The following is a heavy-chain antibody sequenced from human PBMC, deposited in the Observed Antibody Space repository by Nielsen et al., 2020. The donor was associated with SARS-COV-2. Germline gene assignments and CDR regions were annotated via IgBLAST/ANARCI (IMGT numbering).Heavy chain of an antibody. CDR3: AREGTEPTVPLWGRYYYYYGMDV. Sequence: ASVKVSCKASGYSFTSYSMHWVRRAPGQGLEWMGWMNPNSGNTGYAQKFQGRVTMTRNTSISTAYMELSSLRSEDTAVYYCAREGTEPTVPLWGRYYYYYGMDVWGQGTTVTVSS. CDR2: MNPNSGNT. CDR1: GYSFTSYS. D-gene: IGHD4-17*01. V-gene: IGHV1-8*01. J-gene: IGHJ6*02.